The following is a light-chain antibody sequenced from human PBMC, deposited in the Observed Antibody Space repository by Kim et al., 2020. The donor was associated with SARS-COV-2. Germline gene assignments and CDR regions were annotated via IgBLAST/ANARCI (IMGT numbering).Light chain of an antibody. Sequence: DVVMTQSPLSLPVTLGQPASISCRSSQSLVHSDGNTYLNWFQQRPGQSPRRLIYKVSNRDSGVPDRFCGSGSGTDFTLAISRVEAEDVAVYYCMQGTHWPPYTFGQGTKLEI. CDR3: MQGTHWPPYT. CDR2: KVS. J-gene: IGKJ2*01. V-gene: IGKV2-30*02. CDR1: QSLVHSDGNTY.